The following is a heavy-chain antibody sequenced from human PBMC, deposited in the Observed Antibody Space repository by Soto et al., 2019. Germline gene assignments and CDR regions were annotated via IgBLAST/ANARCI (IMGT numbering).Heavy chain of an antibody. CDR1: GYTFTSYA. Sequence: QVQLVQSGAEVKKPGASVKVSCKASGYTFTSYAMHWVRQAPGQRLEWMGWINAGNGNTKYSQKFQRRVTITRDTSASTAYMDLRSLRFEDTAVYFCATAIADDAFDIWGRGTMVTVSS. J-gene: IGHJ3*02. CDR3: ATAIADDAFDI. D-gene: IGHD2-2*01. V-gene: IGHV1-3*01. CDR2: INAGNGNT.